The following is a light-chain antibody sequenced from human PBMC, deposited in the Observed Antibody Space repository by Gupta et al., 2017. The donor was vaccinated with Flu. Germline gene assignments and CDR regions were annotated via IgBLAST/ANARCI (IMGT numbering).Light chain of an antibody. CDR1: SSNIGSNL. J-gene: IGLJ3*02. V-gene: IGLV1-44*01. CDR3: AAWDDNLNGWV. Sequence: QSVLTQPPSASGTPGPRVTISCSGSSSNIGSNLVNWYQQLPGTAPKLLIYANSQRPSGVPDRFSGSKSGTSASLAISGLQSEDEADYYCAAWDDNLNGWVFGGGTKLTV. CDR2: ANS.